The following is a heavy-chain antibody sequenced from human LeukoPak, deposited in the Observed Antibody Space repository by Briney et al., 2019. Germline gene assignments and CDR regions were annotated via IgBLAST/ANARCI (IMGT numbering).Heavy chain of an antibody. CDR2: INHNAEMI. Sequence: PGRSLRLSCAASGFPFGSYVMSWVRQAPGKGLEWIAYINHNAEMIFYPDFVKGRFTISRDNAKSSLYLQMNALRYEDTAIYYCARDHDWAFDLWGQGTLVTVSS. J-gene: IGHJ4*02. D-gene: IGHD3-9*01. V-gene: IGHV3-48*02. CDR1: GFPFGSYV. CDR3: ARDHDWAFDL.